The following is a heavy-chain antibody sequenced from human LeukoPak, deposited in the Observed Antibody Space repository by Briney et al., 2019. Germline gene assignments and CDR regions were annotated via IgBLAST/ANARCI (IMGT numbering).Heavy chain of an antibody. J-gene: IGHJ3*02. CDR3: ASGYYYGLDI. CDR2: ITGSSSTI. CDR1: GFTFSSYS. V-gene: IGHV3-48*02. D-gene: IGHD3-10*01. Sequence: GGSLRLSCAASGFTFSSYSMTWVRQAPGKGLEWVSYITGSSSTIYYADSVEGRFTISRDNAKNSLYLQMNSLRDEDTAVCYCASGYYYGLDIWGQGTMVTVSS.